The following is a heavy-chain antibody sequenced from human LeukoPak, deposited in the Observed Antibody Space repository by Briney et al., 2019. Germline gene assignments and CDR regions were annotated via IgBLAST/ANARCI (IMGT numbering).Heavy chain of an antibody. CDR2: ISWNSGYI. V-gene: IGHV3-9*01. J-gene: IGHJ4*02. CDR3: AKVRGTYSSGYFFDC. CDR1: GFTFDNYA. Sequence: GGSLRLSCAASGFTFDNYAMHWVRQAPGKGLEWLSIISWNSGYIGYADSVKGRFTIPRDNAKKSLDLQMNSLRAEDTAFYYCAKVRGTYSSGYFFDCWGQGTLVTVSS. D-gene: IGHD6-19*01.